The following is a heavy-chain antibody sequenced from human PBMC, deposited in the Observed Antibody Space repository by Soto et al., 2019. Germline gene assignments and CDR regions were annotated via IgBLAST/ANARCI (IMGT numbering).Heavy chain of an antibody. CDR2: INSDATTK. J-gene: IGHJ4*02. CDR3: VRGPTGWYGYDY. D-gene: IGHD6-19*01. Sequence: EVQLVESGGGLVQPGGSLRLSGVASGFTFRSSWMHWVRQAPGKGLVWVSRINSDATTKNYAVYAKSRFTIARDNVENTLYLQRDSLTAEDTAVYYCVRGPTGWYGYDYWGQGPLLTFSS. CDR1: GFTFRSSW. V-gene: IGHV3-74*01.